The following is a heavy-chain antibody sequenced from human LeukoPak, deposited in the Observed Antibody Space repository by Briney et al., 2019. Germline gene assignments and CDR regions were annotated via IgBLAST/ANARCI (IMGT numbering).Heavy chain of an antibody. CDR2: ISSDGTNK. CDR1: GFTFSSYS. CDR3: AKDLERYSSSGGFDI. V-gene: IGHV3-30-3*01. D-gene: IGHD6-13*01. Sequence: PGGSLRLSCAASGFTFSSYSMHWVRQAPGKGLEWVAVISSDGTNKYYADSVKGRFTISRDNSKNTLYLQMNSLRAEDTAVYYCAKDLERYSSSGGFDIWGQGTMVTVSS. J-gene: IGHJ3*02.